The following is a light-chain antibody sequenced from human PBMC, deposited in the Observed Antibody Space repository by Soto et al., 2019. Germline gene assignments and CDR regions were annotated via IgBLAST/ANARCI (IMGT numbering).Light chain of an antibody. J-gene: IGKJ5*01. Sequence: DIQLTQAPSFLSASAGDRVTITCRASQVISSYLAWYQQKPGGAPKLLIYAASTLQSGVPSRFSGSGSGTEFTLTITSLQPEDFATYYCQQLNSFPITFGQGTRLESK. CDR1: QVISSY. CDR2: AAS. CDR3: QQLNSFPIT. V-gene: IGKV1-9*01.